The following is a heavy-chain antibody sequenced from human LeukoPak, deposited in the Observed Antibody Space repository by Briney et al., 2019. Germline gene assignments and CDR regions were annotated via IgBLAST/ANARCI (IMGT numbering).Heavy chain of an antibody. V-gene: IGHV4-34*01. CDR3: ARDYYDSSGYSSWFDP. CDR1: GGSFSGNY. J-gene: IGHJ5*02. CDR2: INHSGGT. Sequence: SETLSLTCAVYGGSFSGNYWSWIRQPPGKGLEWIGEINHSGGTNYNPSLKSRVTISVYVSRNQFSLNLSSVTAADTAVYYCARDYYDSSGYSSWFDPWGQGTLVTVSS. D-gene: IGHD3-22*01.